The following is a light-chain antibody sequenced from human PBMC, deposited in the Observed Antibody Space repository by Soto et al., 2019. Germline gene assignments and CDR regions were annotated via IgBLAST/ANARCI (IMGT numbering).Light chain of an antibody. Sequence: EIVLTQSPGTLSLSPGERATLSCRASQSVSSSYLAWYQQKPGQAPRLLIYGASSRATGIPDRFSGSGSEADFTLTISRLEPEDCAVYSCQLYSSSQGFTFGPGTKVDVK. J-gene: IGKJ3*01. V-gene: IGKV3-20*01. CDR1: QSVSSSY. CDR3: QLYSSSQGFT. CDR2: GAS.